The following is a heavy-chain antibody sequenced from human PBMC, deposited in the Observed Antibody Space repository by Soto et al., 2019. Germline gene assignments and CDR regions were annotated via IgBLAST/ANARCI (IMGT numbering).Heavy chain of an antibody. Sequence: QVRLQESGPGLVKPSETLSLTCTVSGASVSSASHYWCWLRQAPGKGLDWIGYILNSGSTNYNPSPKSRVTISIDTSKNQCSLKLNSVTAADTALYYCSRWGFAMDVWGQGTTVTVSS. CDR3: SRWGFAMDV. D-gene: IGHD3-10*01. CDR1: GASVSSASHY. CDR2: ILNSGST. V-gene: IGHV4-61*01. J-gene: IGHJ6*02.